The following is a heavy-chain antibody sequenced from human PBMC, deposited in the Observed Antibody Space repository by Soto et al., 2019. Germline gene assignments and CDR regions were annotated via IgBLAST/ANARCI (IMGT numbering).Heavy chain of an antibody. D-gene: IGHD2-15*01. J-gene: IGHJ4*02. CDR1: GGSISSGGYS. V-gene: IGHV4-30-2*01. Sequence: QLQLQESGSGLVKPSQTLSLTCAVSGGSISSGGYSWSWIRQPPGKGLEWIGYIYHSGSTYYNPSLTRRVTTSVDRSKIQFSLRLGSVTAADTAVYYCARGEVVALGYWGQGTLVTVSS. CDR3: ARGEVVALGY. CDR2: IYHSGST.